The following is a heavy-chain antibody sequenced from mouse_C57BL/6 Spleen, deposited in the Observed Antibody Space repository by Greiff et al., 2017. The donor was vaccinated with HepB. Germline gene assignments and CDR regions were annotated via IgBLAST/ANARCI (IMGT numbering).Heavy chain of an antibody. V-gene: IGHV2-6-1*01. Sequence: VQRVESGPGLVAPSQSLSITCTVSGFSLTSYGVHWVRQPPGKGLEWLVVIWSDGSTTYNSALKSRLSISKDNSKSQVFLKMNSLQTDDTAMYYCARHEGYLNYYAMDYWGQGTSVTVSS. CDR3: ARHEGYLNYYAMDY. D-gene: IGHD2-3*01. CDR2: IWSDGST. J-gene: IGHJ4*01. CDR1: GFSLTSYG.